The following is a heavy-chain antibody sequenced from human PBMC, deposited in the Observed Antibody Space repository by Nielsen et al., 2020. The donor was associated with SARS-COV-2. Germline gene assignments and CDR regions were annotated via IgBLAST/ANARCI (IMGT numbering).Heavy chain of an antibody. CDR3: AREAYYYDSSGYYYLRDAFDI. D-gene: IGHD3-22*01. CDR2: ISYDGSNK. V-gene: IGHV3-30-3*01. CDR1: GFTFSSYA. Sequence: GGSLRLSCAASGFTFSSYATHWVRQAPGKGLEWVAVISYDGSNKYYADSVKGRFTISRDNSKNTLYLQMNSLRAEDTAVYYCAREAYYYDSSGYYYLRDAFDIWGQGTMVTVSS. J-gene: IGHJ3*02.